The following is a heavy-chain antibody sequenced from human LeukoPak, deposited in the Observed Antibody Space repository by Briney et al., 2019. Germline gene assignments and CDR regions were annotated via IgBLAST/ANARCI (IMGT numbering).Heavy chain of an antibody. CDR1: GFTFSTFA. V-gene: IGHV3-30*04. CDR2: ISYDGSHK. D-gene: IGHD3-16*01. J-gene: IGHJ5*02. CDR3: AREGGQYNWFDP. Sequence: GGSLRLSCAASGFTFSTFAMHWVRQAPGKGLEWVAVISYDGSHKYYADSVKGPFTISRDNSKNTLYLQMNSLRAEDTAVYYCAREGGQYNWFDPWGQGTLVTVSS.